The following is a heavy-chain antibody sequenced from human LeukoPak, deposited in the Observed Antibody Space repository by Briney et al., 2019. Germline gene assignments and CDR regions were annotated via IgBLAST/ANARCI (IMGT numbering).Heavy chain of an antibody. CDR3: ARDPGYCSGGSCPYFDY. V-gene: IGHV1-69*13. CDR1: GGTFSSYA. J-gene: IGHJ4*02. D-gene: IGHD2-15*01. Sequence: ASVKVSCKASGGTFSSYAISWVRQAPGQGLEWMGGIIPIFGTANYAQKFQGRVTITADESTSTAYMELSSLRSEDTAVYYCARDPGYCSGGSCPYFDYWGQGTLVTVSS. CDR2: IIPIFGTA.